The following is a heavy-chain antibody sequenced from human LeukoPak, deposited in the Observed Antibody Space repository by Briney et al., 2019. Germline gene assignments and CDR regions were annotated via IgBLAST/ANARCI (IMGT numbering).Heavy chain of an antibody. Sequence: PSETLSLTCTVSGGSISGSCCYWGWIRQTPGKDLEWIGSTSYSGSTHYNPSFKSRVTVSVDTSRNQFFLNLSSVTAADTAVYYCSRTTGDSAIIAAHWGQGTLVTVSS. V-gene: IGHV4-39*01. D-gene: IGHD3-16*01. J-gene: IGHJ4*02. CDR1: GGSISGSCCY. CDR2: TSYSGST. CDR3: SRTTGDSAIIAAH.